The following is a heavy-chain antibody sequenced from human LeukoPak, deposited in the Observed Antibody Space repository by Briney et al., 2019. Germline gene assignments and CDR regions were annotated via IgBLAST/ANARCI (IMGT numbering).Heavy chain of an antibody. J-gene: IGHJ1*01. Sequence: GGSLRLSCAAAGLTVSSNYMSWARQAPGKGLEWVSVMYRSDATYYADSVKGGFTMSRDISKNTVYLQMDRLRSEDTGVYYCARDLADRGANWGQGTLVIVSS. D-gene: IGHD3-10*01. CDR1: GLTVSSNY. CDR3: ARDLADRGAN. CDR2: MYRSDAT. V-gene: IGHV3-53*01.